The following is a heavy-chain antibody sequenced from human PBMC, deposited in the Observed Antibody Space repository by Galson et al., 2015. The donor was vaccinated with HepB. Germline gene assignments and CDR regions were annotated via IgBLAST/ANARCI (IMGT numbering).Heavy chain of an antibody. CDR1: GGSISSSSYY. D-gene: IGHD3-10*01. Sequence: SETLSLTCTVSGGSISSSSYYWGWIRQPPGKGLEWIGSIYYSGSTYYNPSLKSRVTISVDTSKNQFSLKLSSVTAADTAVYYCGRSGSYYYYYYGMDVWGQGTTVTVSS. J-gene: IGHJ6*02. CDR3: GRSGSYYYYYYGMDV. CDR2: IYYSGST. V-gene: IGHV4-39*01.